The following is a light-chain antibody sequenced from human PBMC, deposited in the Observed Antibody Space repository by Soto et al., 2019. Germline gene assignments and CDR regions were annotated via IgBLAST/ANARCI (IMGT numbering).Light chain of an antibody. Sequence: DIQMTQSPSSLSASVGDRVTITCQASQDISNYLNWYQQKPGKAPKLLIYDASNLETGVPSRFSGIGSGTDFTFTISSLQPEDIATYYCQQYDNLPLNFGQGTKLEIK. J-gene: IGKJ2*01. CDR2: DAS. CDR3: QQYDNLPLN. V-gene: IGKV1-33*01. CDR1: QDISNY.